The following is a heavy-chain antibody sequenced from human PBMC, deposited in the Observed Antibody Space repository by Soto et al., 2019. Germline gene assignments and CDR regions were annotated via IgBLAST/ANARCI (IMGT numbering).Heavy chain of an antibody. J-gene: IGHJ6*02. CDR2: IYSGGST. V-gene: IGHV3-53*02. Sequence: EVQLVETGGGLIQPGGSLRLSCAASGFTVSSNYMSWVRQAPGKGLEWVSGIYSGGSTYYADSVKGRFTISRDNSKNTLYLQMNSLRAEDTAVYYCASGGDSSSWDYDYYYGMDVWGQGTTVTVSS. D-gene: IGHD6-13*01. CDR1: GFTVSSNY. CDR3: ASGGDSSSWDYDYYYGMDV.